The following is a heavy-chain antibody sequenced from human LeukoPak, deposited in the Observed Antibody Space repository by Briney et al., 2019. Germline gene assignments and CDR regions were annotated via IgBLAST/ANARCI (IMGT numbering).Heavy chain of an antibody. CDR3: ARALPSDGYNHDPFDY. CDR1: GYTFTSYA. Sequence: GASVKVSCKASGYTFTSYAMNWVRQAPGQGLEWMGWINTNTGNPTYAQGFTGRFVFSLDTSVSTAYLQISSLKAEDTAVYYCARALPSDGYNHDPFDYWGQGTLVNVSS. V-gene: IGHV7-4-1*02. CDR2: INTNTGNP. J-gene: IGHJ4*02. D-gene: IGHD5-24*01.